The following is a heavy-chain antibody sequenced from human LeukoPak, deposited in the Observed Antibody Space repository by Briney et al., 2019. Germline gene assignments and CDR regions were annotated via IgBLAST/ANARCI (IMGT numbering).Heavy chain of an antibody. CDR1: GGSFSGYY. Sequence: NSSETLSLTCAVYGGSFSGYYRSWIRQPPGKGLEWIGEINHSGSTNYNPSLKSRVTISVDTSKNQFSLKLSSVTAADTAVYYCARRSGWFPFDYWGQGTLVTVSS. J-gene: IGHJ4*02. CDR2: INHSGST. CDR3: ARRSGWFPFDY. D-gene: IGHD6-19*01. V-gene: IGHV4-34*01.